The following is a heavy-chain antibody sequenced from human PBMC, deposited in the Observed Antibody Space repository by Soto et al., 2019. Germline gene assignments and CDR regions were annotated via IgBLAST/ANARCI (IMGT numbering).Heavy chain of an antibody. CDR2: ISAYNGNT. CDR1: GYTFTSYG. J-gene: IGHJ4*02. V-gene: IGHV1-18*01. CDR3: ASVTNYYNSSGYYRHFHY. D-gene: IGHD3-22*01. Sequence: ASVKVSCTASGYTFTSYGISWVRQAPGQGLERMGWISAYNGNTNYAQKLQGIVTMTTDTSTSTAYMELRSLRSDDTAVYYCASVTNYYNSSGYYRHFHYWGQGTIVTVYS.